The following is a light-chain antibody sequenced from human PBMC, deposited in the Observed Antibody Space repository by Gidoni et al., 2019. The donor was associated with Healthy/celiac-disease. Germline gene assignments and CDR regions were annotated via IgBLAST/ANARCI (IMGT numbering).Light chain of an antibody. J-gene: IGKJ4*01. CDR2: DAS. V-gene: IGKV3-11*01. CDR1: QSVSIY. Sequence: EIVLAQSPATLSLSPGERATLSCRASQSVSIYLAWYQQKPGQAPRLLIYDASHRATGIPARFSGSGSVTDFTLTISSLEPEDFAVYYCQQRSNWPLTFGGGTKVEIK. CDR3: QQRSNWPLT.